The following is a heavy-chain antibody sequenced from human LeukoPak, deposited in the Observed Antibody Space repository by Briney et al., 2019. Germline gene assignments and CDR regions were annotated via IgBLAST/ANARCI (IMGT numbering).Heavy chain of an antibody. Sequence: SVKVSCKASGGTFSSYAISWVRQAPGQGLEWMGGIIPIFGTANYAQKFQGRVTITADESTSTAYMELSSLRSEDTAVYYCARMSSGTEGPIGYWGQGTLVTVSS. CDR1: GGTFSSYA. CDR2: IIPIFGTA. D-gene: IGHD6-19*01. J-gene: IGHJ4*02. CDR3: ARMSSGTEGPIGY. V-gene: IGHV1-69*13.